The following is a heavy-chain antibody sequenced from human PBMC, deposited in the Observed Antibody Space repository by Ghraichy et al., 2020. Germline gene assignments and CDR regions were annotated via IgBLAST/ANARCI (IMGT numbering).Heavy chain of an antibody. V-gene: IGHV4-59*08. J-gene: IGHJ4*02. D-gene: IGHD3-22*01. CDR1: GASISAYY. CDR3: ARRGYYDSSGYYNFDY. Sequence: ESLNISCTVSGASISAYYWSWVRQPPGKGLEWIGFIYYSGSTYYNPSLKGRVTISVDRSKSQFSLKLSSVTAADTAVYYCARRGYYDSSGYYNFDYWGQGTLVTVPS. CDR2: IYYSGST.